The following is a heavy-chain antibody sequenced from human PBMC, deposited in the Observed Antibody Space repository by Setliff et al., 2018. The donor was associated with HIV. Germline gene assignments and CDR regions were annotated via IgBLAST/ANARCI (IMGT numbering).Heavy chain of an antibody. CDR3: ARRSGWSLDY. D-gene: IGHD6-19*01. CDR1: GGSISSYY. Sequence: NPSETLSLTCTVSGGSISSYYWSWIRQPPGKGLEWIGYIYYSGSTNYNPSLKSRVTISVDTSKNQFSLKLSSVTAADTAVYYCARRSGWSLDYWGQGTLVTVSS. J-gene: IGHJ4*02. CDR2: IYYSGST. V-gene: IGHV4-59*12.